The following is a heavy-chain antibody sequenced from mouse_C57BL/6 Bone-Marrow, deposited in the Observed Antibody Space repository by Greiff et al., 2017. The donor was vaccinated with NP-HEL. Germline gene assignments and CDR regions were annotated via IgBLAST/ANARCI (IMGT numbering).Heavy chain of an antibody. V-gene: IGHV1-82*01. Sequence: QVQLQQSGPELVKPGASVKISCKASGYAFSSSWMNWVKQRPGQGLEWIGRIYPGDGATNYNGKFKGKATLTADKSSSTAYMQLSSLTSEDSAVYFCARLGFTTVGDWGQGTLVTVSA. J-gene: IGHJ3*01. CDR2: IYPGDGAT. CDR1: GYAFSSSW. CDR3: ARLGFTTVGD. D-gene: IGHD1-1*01.